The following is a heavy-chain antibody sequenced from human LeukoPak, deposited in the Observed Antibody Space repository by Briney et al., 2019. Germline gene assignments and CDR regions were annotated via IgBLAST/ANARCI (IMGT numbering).Heavy chain of an antibody. CDR2: ISGSGGST. D-gene: IGHD6-19*01. CDR1: GFTFSSYA. CDR3: AILSDDPWVAVAGTDFDY. V-gene: IGHV3-23*01. J-gene: IGHJ4*02. Sequence: GGSLRLSCAASGFTFSSYAMSWVRQAPGKGLEWVSAISGSGGSTYYADSVKGRFTISRDNSKNTLYLQMNSLRAEDTAVYYCAILSDDPWVAVAGTDFDYWGQGTLVTVSS.